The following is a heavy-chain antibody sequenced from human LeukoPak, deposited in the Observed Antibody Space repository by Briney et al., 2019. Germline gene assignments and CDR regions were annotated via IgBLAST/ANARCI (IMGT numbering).Heavy chain of an antibody. CDR2: MNPNSGNT. CDR3: ARPRGKPVLRYFDWFRMDV. Sequence: ASVKVSCKASGYTFTSYDINWVRQATGQGLEWMGWMNPNSGNTGYAQKFQGRVTMTRNTSISTAYMELSSLRSEDTAVYYCARPRGKPVLRYFDWFRMDVWGKGTTVNVSS. CDR1: GYTFTSYD. D-gene: IGHD3-9*01. V-gene: IGHV1-8*01. J-gene: IGHJ6*04.